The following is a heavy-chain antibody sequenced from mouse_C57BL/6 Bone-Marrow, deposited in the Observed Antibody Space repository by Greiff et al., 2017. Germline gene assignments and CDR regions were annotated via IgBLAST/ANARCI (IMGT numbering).Heavy chain of an antibody. CDR3: SSFDGNYFDF. J-gene: IGHJ2*01. CDR2: IDPEIGDT. Sequence: EVQLQQSGAELAKPGASVKLSCTASGFNIKDDYIHWVKQRPEQGLEWIGWIDPEIGDTEYASKFQGKATITSDTSSNTAYLQLSSLTSEDTAVYYCSSFDGNYFDFWGQGTPLTVAS. D-gene: IGHD2-3*01. CDR1: GFNIKDDY. V-gene: IGHV14-4*01.